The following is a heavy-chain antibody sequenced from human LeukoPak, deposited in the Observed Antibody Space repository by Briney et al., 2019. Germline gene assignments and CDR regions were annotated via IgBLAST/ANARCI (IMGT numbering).Heavy chain of an antibody. Sequence: GGSLRLSCAASGFTFSSFWMIWVRQAPGKGLEWVANIKEDGSDKYYVDSVKGRFTISRDNAKNSLYLQMNSLRAEDMALYYCAKGYSIAAAGSDAFDIWGQGTMVTVSS. V-gene: IGHV3-7*03. CDR2: IKEDGSDK. D-gene: IGHD6-13*01. CDR3: AKGYSIAAAGSDAFDI. J-gene: IGHJ3*02. CDR1: GFTFSSFW.